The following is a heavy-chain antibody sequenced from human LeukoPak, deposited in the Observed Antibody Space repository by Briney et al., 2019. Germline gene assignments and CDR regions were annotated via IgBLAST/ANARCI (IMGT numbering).Heavy chain of an antibody. J-gene: IGHJ5*02. CDR3: ASGDENWFDP. V-gene: IGHV1-69*06. Sequence: SVKVSSKASGGTFSSYAINWVRQAPGQGLEWMGGIIPIFGTANYAQKFQGRVTITADKSTSTAYMELSSLRSEDTAVYYCASGDENWFDPWGQGTLVTVSS. CDR2: IIPIFGTA. CDR1: GGTFSSYA. D-gene: IGHD3-10*01.